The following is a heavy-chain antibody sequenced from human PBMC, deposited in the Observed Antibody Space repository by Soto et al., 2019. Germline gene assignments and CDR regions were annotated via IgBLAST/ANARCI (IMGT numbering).Heavy chain of an antibody. Sequence: EVDLVESGGGLVQSGGSLRLSCAASGFTFRNYGMNWVRQAPGKGLEWVSYIGIGSSTKYYADSVKGRFTISRDNAKHSLYLKMNSLRAEDTAVYYCARDQLYYNDISGRPLNAFDVWGQGTMVTVSS. CDR1: GFTFRNYG. D-gene: IGHD3-22*01. J-gene: IGHJ3*01. CDR2: IGIGSSTK. V-gene: IGHV3-48*01. CDR3: ARDQLYYNDISGRPLNAFDV.